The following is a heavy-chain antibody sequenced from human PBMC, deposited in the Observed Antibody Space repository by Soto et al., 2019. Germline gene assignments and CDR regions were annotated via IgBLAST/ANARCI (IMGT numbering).Heavy chain of an antibody. D-gene: IGHD6-6*01. J-gene: IGHJ5*02. CDR2: ISSSSSYI. Sequence: GGSLRLSCTVSGFPFDDFAINWVRQAPWKWLEWVSSISSSSSYIYYADSVKGRFSISRDNAKNSLYLQMNSLRAEDTAVYYCAREYSSSSGRRWFDPWGQGTLVTVSS. V-gene: IGHV3-21*01. CDR1: GFPFDDFA. CDR3: AREYSSSSGRRWFDP.